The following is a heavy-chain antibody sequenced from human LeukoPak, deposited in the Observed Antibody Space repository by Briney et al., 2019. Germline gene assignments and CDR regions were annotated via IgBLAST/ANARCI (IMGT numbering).Heavy chain of an antibody. D-gene: IGHD3-22*01. CDR1: GFTFSSYD. CDR3: AKVRMITMIAYDAFDI. Sequence: GGALRLSCAASGFTFSSYDMTWVRQAPRRGLEWVSSIRPSGDNTYYGDSVKGRFTISRDNSKNTLYLQMNSLRAEDTAVYYCAKVRMITMIAYDAFDIWGQGTMVTVSS. J-gene: IGHJ3*02. V-gene: IGHV3-23*01. CDR2: IRPSGDNT.